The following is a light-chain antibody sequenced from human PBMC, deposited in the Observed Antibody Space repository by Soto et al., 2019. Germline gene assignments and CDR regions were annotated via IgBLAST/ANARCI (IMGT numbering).Light chain of an antibody. J-gene: IGKJ3*01. CDR1: QSVSVY. V-gene: IGKV3-11*01. Sequence: EIVLTQSPATLSLSPGERATLSCRASQSVSVYLAWYQQKPGQAPRLLIYDASNRATGIQARFSGSGSGTDFTLTISGLEPEDSAVYYCQQRSNWLFGPGTKVDIK. CDR3: QQRSNWL. CDR2: DAS.